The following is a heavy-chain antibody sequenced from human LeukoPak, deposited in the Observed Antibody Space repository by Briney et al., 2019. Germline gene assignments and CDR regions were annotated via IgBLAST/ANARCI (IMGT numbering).Heavy chain of an antibody. J-gene: IGHJ3*02. Sequence: GGSLRLSCAASGFTFSSYAMSWVRQAPGKGLEWVSAISGSGGSTYYADSVKGRFTISRDNSKNTLYQQMNSLRAEDTAVYYCAKDYYYDSSGYYYGAFDIWGQGTMVTVSS. CDR1: GFTFSSYA. D-gene: IGHD3-22*01. CDR2: ISGSGGST. V-gene: IGHV3-23*01. CDR3: AKDYYYDSSGYYYGAFDI.